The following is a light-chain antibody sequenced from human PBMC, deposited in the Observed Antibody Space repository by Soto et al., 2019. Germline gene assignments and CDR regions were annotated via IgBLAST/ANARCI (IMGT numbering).Light chain of an antibody. Sequence: EIVLTQSPATLSVSPGERATLSCRASQSVGSLLAWYQQKAGQAPRLLIYRASSRATGISGSFSGSGSGTEFTLTITSLQSEDSAVYDCQQYNKWPITVGQGTRLEIK. J-gene: IGKJ5*01. CDR2: RAS. CDR1: QSVGSL. CDR3: QQYNKWPIT. V-gene: IGKV3-15*01.